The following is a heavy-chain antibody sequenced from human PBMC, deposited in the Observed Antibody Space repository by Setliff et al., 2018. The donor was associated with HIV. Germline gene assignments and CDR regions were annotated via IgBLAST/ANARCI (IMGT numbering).Heavy chain of an antibody. D-gene: IGHD1-26*01. Sequence: GASVKVSCKASGYTFTSYGSSWVRQAPGQGLEWMGWISAYNGNTNYAQKLQGRVTMTTGTSTSKAYMVLRILRSEDTALYCCARGQSHGYAYSGSYVSFDIWGQGTMVTVSS. V-gene: IGHV1-18*01. CDR2: ISAYNGNT. CDR3: ARGQSHGYAYSGSYVSFDI. CDR1: GYTFTSYG. J-gene: IGHJ3*02.